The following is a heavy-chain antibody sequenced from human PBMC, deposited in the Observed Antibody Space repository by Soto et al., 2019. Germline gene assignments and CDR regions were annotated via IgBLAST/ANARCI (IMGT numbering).Heavy chain of an antibody. CDR2: IYYSGST. D-gene: IGHD3-9*01. CDR3: AREFVIRRDYYDILTGYYPYNWFDP. V-gene: IGHV4-61*01. CDR1: GGSVSSGSYY. Sequence: PSETLSLTCTVSGGSVSSGSYYWSWIRQPPGKGLEWIGYIYYSGSTNYNPSLKSLVTISVDTYKNQFSLKLSSVTAADTAVYYCAREFVIRRDYYDILTGYYPYNWFDPWGQGTLVTVSS. J-gene: IGHJ5*02.